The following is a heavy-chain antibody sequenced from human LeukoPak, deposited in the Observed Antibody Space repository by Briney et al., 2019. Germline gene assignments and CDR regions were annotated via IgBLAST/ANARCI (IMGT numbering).Heavy chain of an antibody. CDR2: ISYDGSNK. Sequence: PGRSLRLSCAASGFTFSSYGMHWVRQARGKGLEWVAVISYDGSNKYYADSVKGRFTISRDNSKNTLYLQMNSLRAEDTAVYYCAKGGHYDSSGYYIQIDWGQGTLVTVSS. CDR1: GFTFSSYG. CDR3: AKGGHYDSSGYYIQID. J-gene: IGHJ4*02. V-gene: IGHV3-30*18. D-gene: IGHD3-22*01.